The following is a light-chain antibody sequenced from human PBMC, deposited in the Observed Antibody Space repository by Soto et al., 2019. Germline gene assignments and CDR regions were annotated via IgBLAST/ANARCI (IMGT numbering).Light chain of an antibody. CDR3: QQRSDWPPIT. CDR1: QSVSDY. V-gene: IGKV3-11*01. J-gene: IGKJ5*01. Sequence: EVVLTQSPATLSLSPGERATLSCRASQSVSDYLAWYQQKPGQAPRLLIYDASQRTTDIPARFSGSGFGTDFTLTISNVEPEDFAVYYCQQRSDWPPITFGQGTRLEIK. CDR2: DAS.